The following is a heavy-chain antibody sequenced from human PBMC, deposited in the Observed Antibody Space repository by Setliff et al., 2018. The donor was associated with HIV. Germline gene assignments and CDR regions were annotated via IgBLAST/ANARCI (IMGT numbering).Heavy chain of an antibody. J-gene: IGHJ4*02. V-gene: IGHV1-69*10. CDR1: GGTFSSYA. D-gene: IGHD2-21*02. Sequence: GASVKVSCKASGGTFSSYAFSWVRQAPGQGLEWMGGIIPILGIANYAQRFQGRVTITADESTSTAYMELGSLRSDATAVYYCARGPPTWTVIDYWGQGTLVTVSS. CDR3: ARGPPTWTVIDY. CDR2: IIPILGIA.